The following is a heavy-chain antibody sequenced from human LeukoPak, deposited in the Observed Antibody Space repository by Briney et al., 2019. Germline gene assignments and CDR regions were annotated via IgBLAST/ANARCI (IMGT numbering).Heavy chain of an antibody. Sequence: GGSLRLSCAASGFTFSSSGMHCVLQAPGKGLEWVAVIWYDGSNKYYADSVKGRFTISRDNSKSTLYLQMNSLRAEDTAMYYCARVTVGAAYFDHWGQGTLVTVSS. D-gene: IGHD2-15*01. J-gene: IGHJ4*02. V-gene: IGHV3-33*01. CDR1: GFTFSSSG. CDR3: ARVTVGAAYFDH. CDR2: IWYDGSNK.